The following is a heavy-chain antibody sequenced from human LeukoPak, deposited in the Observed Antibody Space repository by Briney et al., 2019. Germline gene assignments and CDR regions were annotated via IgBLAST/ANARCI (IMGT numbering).Heavy chain of an antibody. CDR1: GGSFSGYY. Sequence: SETLSLTCAVYGGSFSGYYWSWIRQPPGKGLEWIGEINHSGSTNYNPSLKSRVTISVDTSKNQFSLKLSSVTAADTAVYYCARYDLRYGSSRYDYWGQGTLVTVSS. J-gene: IGHJ4*02. CDR3: ARYDLRYGSSRYDY. D-gene: IGHD6-13*01. V-gene: IGHV4-34*01. CDR2: INHSGST.